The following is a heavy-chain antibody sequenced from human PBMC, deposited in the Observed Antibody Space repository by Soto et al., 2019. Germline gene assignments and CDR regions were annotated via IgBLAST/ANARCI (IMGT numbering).Heavy chain of an antibody. Sequence: PGGSLRLSCAASGFTFSSYGMHWFRQAPGKGLEWVAVISYDGSNKYYADSVKGRFTISRDNSKNTLYLQMNSLRAEDTAVYYCASGETTLDYWGQGTLVTVSS. CDR2: ISYDGSNK. CDR1: GFTFSSYG. J-gene: IGHJ4*02. V-gene: IGHV3-30*03. D-gene: IGHD1-1*01. CDR3: ASGETTLDY.